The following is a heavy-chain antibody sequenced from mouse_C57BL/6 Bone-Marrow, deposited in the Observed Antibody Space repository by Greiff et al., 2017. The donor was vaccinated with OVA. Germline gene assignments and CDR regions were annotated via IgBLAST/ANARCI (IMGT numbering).Heavy chain of an antibody. Sequence: VKVVESGAELARPGASVKLSCKASGYTFTSYGISWVKQRTGQGLEWIGEIYPRSGNTYYNEKFKGKATLTADKSSSTAYMELRSLTSEDSAVYFCARSGYYYGSSYEGVDYWGQGTTLTVSS. CDR3: ARSGYYYGSSYEGVDY. V-gene: IGHV1-81*01. D-gene: IGHD1-1*01. CDR2: IYPRSGNT. CDR1: GYTFTSYG. J-gene: IGHJ2*01.